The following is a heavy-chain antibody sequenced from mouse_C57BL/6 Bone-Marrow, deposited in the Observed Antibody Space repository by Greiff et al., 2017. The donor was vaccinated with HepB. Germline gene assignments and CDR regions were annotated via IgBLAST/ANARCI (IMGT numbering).Heavy chain of an antibody. CDR3: TTFYSNSFAY. J-gene: IGHJ3*01. CDR2: IDAENGDT. Sequence: EVQLQQSGAELVRPGASVKLSCTASGFNIKDDYMHWVKQRPEQGLEWIGWIDAENGDTEYASKFQGKATITADTSSNTAYLQLSSLTSEDTAVYYCTTFYSNSFAYWGQGTLVTVSA. D-gene: IGHD2-5*01. CDR1: GFNIKDDY. V-gene: IGHV14-4*01.